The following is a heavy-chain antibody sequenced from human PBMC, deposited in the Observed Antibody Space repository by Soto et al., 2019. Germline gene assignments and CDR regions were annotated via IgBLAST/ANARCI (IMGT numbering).Heavy chain of an antibody. CDR2: ISSYNGNT. J-gene: IGHJ6*03. D-gene: IGHD6-6*01. CDR3: ARVRQLVGYFYYYMDV. CDR1: GYTFTNYG. V-gene: IGHV1-18*01. Sequence: QVQLLQSGAEVKKPGASVKVSCKASGYTFTNYGIPWVRQAPGQGLAWMGWISSYNGNTHYTQRLQGRVTMTTDTSTSTAYIELRGLRSDDTAVYYWARVRQLVGYFYYYMDVWCKGTTVTVSS.